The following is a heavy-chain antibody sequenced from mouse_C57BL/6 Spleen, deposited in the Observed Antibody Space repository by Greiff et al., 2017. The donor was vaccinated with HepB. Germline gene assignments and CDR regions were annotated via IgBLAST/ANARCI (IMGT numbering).Heavy chain of an antibody. CDR1: GFTFSSYA. CDR3: ARDRDSNYGYAMDY. CDR2: ISDGGSYT. Sequence: EVHLVESGGGLVKPGGSLKLSCAASGFTFSSYAMSWVRQTPEKRLEWVATISDGGSYTYYPDNVKGRFTISRDNAKNNLYLQMSHLKSEDTAMYYCARDRDSNYGYAMDYWGQGTSVTVSS. V-gene: IGHV5-4*01. D-gene: IGHD2-5*01. J-gene: IGHJ4*01.